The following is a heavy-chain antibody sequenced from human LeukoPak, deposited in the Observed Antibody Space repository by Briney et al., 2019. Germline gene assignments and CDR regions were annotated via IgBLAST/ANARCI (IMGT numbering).Heavy chain of an antibody. V-gene: IGHV3-23*01. CDR3: ARVDYYGSGSYGGYYYYYYMDV. D-gene: IGHD3-10*01. Sequence: GGSLRLSCAASAFTLSSYAMSWVRQAPGKGLEWVSAISVSGNTYHADSVKGRFTISRDNSKNTLFLQMNSLRAEDTAVYYCARVDYYGSGSYGGYYYYYYMDVWGKGTTVTISS. CDR2: ISVSGNT. CDR1: AFTLSSYA. J-gene: IGHJ6*03.